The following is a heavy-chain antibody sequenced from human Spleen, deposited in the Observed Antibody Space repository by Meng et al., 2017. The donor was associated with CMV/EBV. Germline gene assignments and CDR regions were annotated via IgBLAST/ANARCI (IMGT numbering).Heavy chain of an antibody. CDR2: IRYDEKSK. V-gene: IGHV3-30*02. D-gene: IGHD2-2*01. Sequence: GGSLRLSCAASGFNFRIYGMHWVRHLPGKGLEWVAFIRYDEKSKYYVDSVKGRFTISRDNSKNTLYLQMNSLRAEDTAVYYCARDIVVIPPAGAFDIWGQGTMVTVSS. J-gene: IGHJ3*02. CDR1: GFNFRIYG. CDR3: ARDIVVIPPAGAFDI.